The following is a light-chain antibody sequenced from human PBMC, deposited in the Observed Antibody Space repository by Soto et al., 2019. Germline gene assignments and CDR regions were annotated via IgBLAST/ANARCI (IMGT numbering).Light chain of an antibody. CDR3: QKYNSGPTT. Sequence: EIVMTQSPATLSVSPGERATLSCRASQSVTSNFAWYQQKPGQAPRLLIYGASNRATGIPARFSGSGSGTEFTPTISSLQSEDFAVYYCQKYNSGPTTFGKGTRLEIK. CDR1: QSVTSN. V-gene: IGKV3-15*01. CDR2: GAS. J-gene: IGKJ5*01.